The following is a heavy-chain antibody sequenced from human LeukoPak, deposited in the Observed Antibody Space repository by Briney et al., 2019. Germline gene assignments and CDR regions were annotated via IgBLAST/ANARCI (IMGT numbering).Heavy chain of an antibody. CDR1: GGSISTYY. CDR2: IYYSGNT. V-gene: IGHV4-59*01. CDR3: ARVGAFSFDI. J-gene: IGHJ3*02. Sequence: SQTLSLTCTVSGGSISTYYWSWIRQPPGKGLEWIGYIYYSGNTNYNPSLKSRVTISVDTSKNQFSLKLSSVTAADTAVYYCARVGAFSFDIWGQGTMVTVSS. D-gene: IGHD1-26*01.